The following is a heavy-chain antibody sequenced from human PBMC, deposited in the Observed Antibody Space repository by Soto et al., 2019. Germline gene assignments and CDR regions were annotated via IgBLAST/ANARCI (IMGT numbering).Heavy chain of an antibody. CDR2: ISSSGSST. CDR1: GFTFGDYY. D-gene: IGHD6-6*01. CDR3: AGAAAARPAAWY. J-gene: IGHJ4*02. Sequence: QVQLVESGGGLVKPGGSLRLSCAASGFTFGDYYMSWVRQAPGKGLEWVSYISSSGSSTYYVDSVRGRFTISRDNAKNALYLQMDRLGAEDTAVYDCAGAAAARPAAWYWGQGTLVTVSS. V-gene: IGHV3-11*01.